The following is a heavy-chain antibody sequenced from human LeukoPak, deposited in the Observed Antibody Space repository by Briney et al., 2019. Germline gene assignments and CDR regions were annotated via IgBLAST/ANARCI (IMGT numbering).Heavy chain of an antibody. Sequence: ASVKVSCKSSGYTFTSYGISWVRQAPGQGLEWMGWISAYNGNTNYAQKLQGRVTMTTDTSTSTAYMELRSLRSDDTAVYYCARDSAHWDQQLVWFDPWGQGTLVTVSS. CDR1: GYTFTSYG. CDR3: ARDSAHWDQQLVWFDP. CDR2: ISAYNGNT. V-gene: IGHV1-18*04. J-gene: IGHJ5*02. D-gene: IGHD6-13*01.